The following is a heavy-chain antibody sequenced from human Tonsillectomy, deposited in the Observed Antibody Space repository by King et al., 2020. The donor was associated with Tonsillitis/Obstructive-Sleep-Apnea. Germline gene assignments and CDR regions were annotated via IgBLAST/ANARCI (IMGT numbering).Heavy chain of an antibody. CDR2: IYYSGST. CDR1: GGSISSYY. CDR3: AREGAEMNAFDI. D-gene: IGHD3-16*01. J-gene: IGHJ3*02. V-gene: IGHV4-59*01. Sequence: QLQESGPGLVKPSETLSLTCTVSGGSISSYYWSWIRPPHGKGLECIGYIYYSGSTNYNPSLKRRVTISVDTSKNQFSLKLSSVTAADTAVYYCAREGAEMNAFDIWGPGAMVTVSS.